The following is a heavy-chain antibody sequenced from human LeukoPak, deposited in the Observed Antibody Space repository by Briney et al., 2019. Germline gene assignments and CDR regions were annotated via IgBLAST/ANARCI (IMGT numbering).Heavy chain of an antibody. CDR1: GGSISSSSYY. J-gene: IGHJ4*02. V-gene: IGHV4-39*07. CDR3: ARWAITMVRGVMFDY. Sequence: SETLSLTCTVSGGSISSSSYYWGWIRQPPGKGLEWIGSIYHSGSTYYNPSLKSRVTISVDTSKNQFSLKLSSVTAADTAVYYCARWAITMVRGVMFDYWGQGTPVTVSS. D-gene: IGHD3-10*01. CDR2: IYHSGST.